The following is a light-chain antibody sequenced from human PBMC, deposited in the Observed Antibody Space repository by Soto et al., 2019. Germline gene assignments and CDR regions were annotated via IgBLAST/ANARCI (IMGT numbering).Light chain of an antibody. CDR3: QQYYSNPQT. CDR2: WAS. V-gene: IGKV4-1*01. J-gene: IGKJ1*01. Sequence: DSVMTQSPDALTVSLGERATINCKSSQSVLYSSNNKNYLDWYQQKPGQPPKLLIYWASTRKSGVPERFSGSGSGTDFTLTISSLQAEDVELYYCQQYYSNPQTFGQGTKVDIK. CDR1: QSVLYSSNNKNY.